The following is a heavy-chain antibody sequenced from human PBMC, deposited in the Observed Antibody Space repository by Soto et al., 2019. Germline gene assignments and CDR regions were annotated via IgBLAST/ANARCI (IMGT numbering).Heavy chain of an antibody. J-gene: IGHJ6*02. CDR1: GFTVSSNY. D-gene: IGHD2-15*01. V-gene: IGHV3-53*01. CDR3: ARALGYCSGGSCYYEYGMDV. CDR2: MYSGGST. Sequence: GGSLRLSCAASGFTVSSNYMSWVRQAPGKGLEWVSVMYSGGSTYYADSVKGRFTISRDNSKNTLYLQMNSLRAEDTAVYYCARALGYCSGGSCYYEYGMDVWGQGTTVIVSS.